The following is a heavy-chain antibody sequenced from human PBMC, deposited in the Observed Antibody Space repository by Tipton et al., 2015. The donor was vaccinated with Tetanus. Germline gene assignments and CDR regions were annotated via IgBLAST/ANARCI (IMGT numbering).Heavy chain of an antibody. Sequence: VQLVQSGGGLIQPGGSLRLSCAASGFTVSSNYMSWVRQAPGKGLEWVSVIYSGGSTYYADSGKGRFTISRDNSKNTLYLQMNSLRAEDTAVYYCARDNSEASGSRSSSGFDYWGQGTLVTVSS. CDR3: ARDNSEASGSRSSSGFDY. V-gene: IGHV3-53*01. D-gene: IGHD3-10*01. J-gene: IGHJ4*02. CDR2: IYSGGST. CDR1: GFTVSSNY.